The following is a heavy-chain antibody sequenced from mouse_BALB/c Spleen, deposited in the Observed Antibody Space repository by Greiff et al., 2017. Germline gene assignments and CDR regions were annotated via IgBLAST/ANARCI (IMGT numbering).Heavy chain of an antibody. CDR2: ISSGGST. J-gene: IGHJ2*01. CDR3: ARGLTAHYFDY. V-gene: IGHV5-6-5*01. D-gene: IGHD1-2*01. Sequence: EVHLVESGGGLVKPGGSLKLSCAASGFTFSSYAMSWVRQTPEKRLEWVASISSGGSTYYPDSVKGRFTISRDNARNILYLQMSSLRSEDTAMYYCARGLTAHYFDYWGQGTTLTVSA. CDR1: GFTFSSYA.